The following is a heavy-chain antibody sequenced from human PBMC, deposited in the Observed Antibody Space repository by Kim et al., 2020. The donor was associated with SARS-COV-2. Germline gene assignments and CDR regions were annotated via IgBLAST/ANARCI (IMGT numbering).Heavy chain of an antibody. CDR1: GGTFSSYA. Sequence: SVKVSCKASGGTFSSYAISWVRQAPGQGLEWMGGIIPIFGTANYAQKFQGRVTITADESTSTAYMELSSLRSEDTAVYYCCIAAAGTHYYYGMDVWGQGTTVTVSS. D-gene: IGHD6-13*01. CDR3: CIAAAGTHYYYGMDV. CDR2: IIPIFGTA. V-gene: IGHV1-69*13. J-gene: IGHJ6*02.